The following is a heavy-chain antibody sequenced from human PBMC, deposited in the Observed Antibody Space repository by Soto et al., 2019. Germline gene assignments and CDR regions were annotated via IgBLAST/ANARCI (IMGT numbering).Heavy chain of an antibody. D-gene: IGHD3-10*01. CDR1: GASVVNGNW. CDR3: ARGFQYWLPTVD. V-gene: IGHV4-4*02. CDR2: VSLAGRN. Sequence: QVQLQESGPGLVRPSGTLSLTCSVSGASVVNGNWWSWVRQSPGKGLEWIGEVSLAGRNHYNPSLQSRVTISLDESKNQFSRILTSVTVADAAIYYCARGFQYWLPTVDGGRGTGVTVS. J-gene: IGHJ4*02.